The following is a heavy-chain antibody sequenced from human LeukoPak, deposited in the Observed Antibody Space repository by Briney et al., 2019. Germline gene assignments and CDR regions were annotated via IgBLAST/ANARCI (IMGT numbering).Heavy chain of an antibody. CDR2: IKQDGSEK. J-gene: IGHJ4*02. CDR1: GFTFSSYW. CDR3: ARDGRDILTGYDNDY. Sequence: PGGSLRLSCAASGFTFSSYWMSWVRQAPGKGLEWVANIKQDGSEKYYVDSVKGRFTISRDNAKNSLYLQMNSLRAEDTAVYYCARDGRDILTGYDNDYWGQGTLVTVSS. D-gene: IGHD3-9*01. V-gene: IGHV3-7*01.